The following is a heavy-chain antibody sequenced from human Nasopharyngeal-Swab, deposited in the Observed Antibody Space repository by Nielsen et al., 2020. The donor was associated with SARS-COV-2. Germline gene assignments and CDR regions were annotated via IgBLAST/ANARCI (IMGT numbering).Heavy chain of an antibody. CDR2: ISSSSSYI. V-gene: IGHV3-21*01. CDR1: GFTFSSYS. J-gene: IGHJ6*02. D-gene: IGHD5-18*01. CDR3: ARGGRYSYGNYGMDV. Sequence: GGSLRLSCAASGFTFSSYSMNWVRQAPGKGLEWVSSISSSSSYIYYADSVKGRFTISRDNAKNSLYLQMNSLRAEDTAVYYCARGGRYSYGNYGMDVWGQGTTVTVSS.